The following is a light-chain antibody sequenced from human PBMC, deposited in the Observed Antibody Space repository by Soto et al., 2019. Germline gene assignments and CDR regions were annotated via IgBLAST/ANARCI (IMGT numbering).Light chain of an antibody. CDR2: GNS. J-gene: IGLJ2*01. CDR1: SSNIGAGYD. CDR3: QSYDSSLSGRVV. Sequence: QSVLTQPPSVSGAPGQRVTISCNGSSSNIGAGYDVHWYQQLPGTAPKLLIYGNSNRPSGVPDRFSGSKSGTSASLAITGLQAEDEADYYCQSYDSSLSGRVVFGGGTQLTVL. V-gene: IGLV1-40*01.